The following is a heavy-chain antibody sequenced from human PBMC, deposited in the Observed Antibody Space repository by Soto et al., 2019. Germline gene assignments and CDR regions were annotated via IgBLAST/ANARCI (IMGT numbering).Heavy chain of an antibody. CDR1: GFTFSSYG. Sequence: LSCAASGFTFSSYGMHWVRQAPGKGLEWVAVISYDGSNKYYADSVKGRFTISRDNSKNTLYLQMNSLRAEDTAVYYCATAYYYYYGMDVWGQGTTVTVSS. J-gene: IGHJ6*02. CDR3: ATAYYYYYGMDV. CDR2: ISYDGSNK. V-gene: IGHV3-30*03.